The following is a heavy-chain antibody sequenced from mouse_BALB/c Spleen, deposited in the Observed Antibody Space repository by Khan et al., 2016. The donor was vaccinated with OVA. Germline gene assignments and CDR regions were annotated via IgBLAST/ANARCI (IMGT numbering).Heavy chain of an antibody. CDR2: INPCNGDS. Sequence: QVHVQQSGAELVKPGASVKLSCKASGYTFTSYYMYWVKQRHGQGLEWIGVINPCNGDSNFNEKFKSKATLTVDKSSSTAYMQLLSLTSEDSAVYYCARAGYGTFAYWGQGTLVTVSA. CDR1: GYTFTSYY. V-gene: IGHV1S81*02. J-gene: IGHJ3*01. D-gene: IGHD2-1*01. CDR3: ARAGYGTFAY.